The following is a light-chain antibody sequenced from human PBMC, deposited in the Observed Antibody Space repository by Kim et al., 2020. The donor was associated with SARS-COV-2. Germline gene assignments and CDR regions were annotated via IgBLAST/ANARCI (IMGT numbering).Light chain of an antibody. CDR3: QQYNDWPWT. J-gene: IGKJ1*01. CDR1: QSVSSS. CDR2: DTS. V-gene: IGKV3D-15*01. Sequence: EIVMTQSPATLSVSPGERATLSCRASQSVSSSLAWYQQKPGQAPRLLIYDTSTRATGIPARFSGSGSGTEFTLTISSLQSEDFAVYYCQQYNDWPWTFGQGTKVDIK.